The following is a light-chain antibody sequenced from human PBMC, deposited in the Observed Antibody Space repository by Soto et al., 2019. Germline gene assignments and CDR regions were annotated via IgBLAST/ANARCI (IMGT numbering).Light chain of an antibody. J-gene: IGKJ1*01. CDR2: KAS. CDR1: QTISSW. V-gene: IGKV1-5*03. Sequence: DIQMTQSASTLSENVGDRVTITCRASQTISSWLAWYQQKPGKAPKLLIYKASTLKSGVPSRFSGSGSGTDFTLTISCLQSEDFATYYCQQYYSYPPTFGQGTKV. CDR3: QQYYSYPPT.